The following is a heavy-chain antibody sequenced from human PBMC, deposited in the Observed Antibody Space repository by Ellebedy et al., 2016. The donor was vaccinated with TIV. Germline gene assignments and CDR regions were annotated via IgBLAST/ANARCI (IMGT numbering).Heavy chain of an antibody. CDR1: GFTFSSYW. V-gene: IGHV3-7*03. Sequence: GESLKISXAASGFTFSSYWMSWVRQAPGKGLEWVANIKQDGTEKHYVDSVKGRFTISRDNAKNSLFLQMNSLRAEDTAVYYCAKEGDYGGPGLFDYWGQGTLVTVSS. CDR3: AKEGDYGGPGLFDY. D-gene: IGHD4-23*01. J-gene: IGHJ4*02. CDR2: IKQDGTEK.